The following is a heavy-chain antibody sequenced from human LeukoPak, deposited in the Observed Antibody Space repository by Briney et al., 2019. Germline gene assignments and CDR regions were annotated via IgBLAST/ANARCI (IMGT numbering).Heavy chain of an antibody. V-gene: IGHV3-49*04. D-gene: IGHD3-10*01. J-gene: IGHJ5*02. CDR3: TRGVGYYGSGSSTRGNCFDP. CDR2: IRRKAYGGTT. Sequence: GGSLRLSCTASGFTFGDYAMSWVRQAAGKGLEWVGFIRRKAYGGTTEYAASVTGRFTIPRDGSKSIAYLQMNSLKTEDTAVYYCTRGVGYYGSGSSTRGNCFDPWGQGTLVTVSS. CDR1: GFTFGDYA.